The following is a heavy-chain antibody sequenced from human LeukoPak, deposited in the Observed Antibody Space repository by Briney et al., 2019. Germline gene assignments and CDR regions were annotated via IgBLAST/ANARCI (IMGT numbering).Heavy chain of an antibody. D-gene: IGHD3-3*01. V-gene: IGHV4-59*01. J-gene: IGHJ6*02. CDR3: ARDPDGDGMDV. CDR2: IYYSGST. Sequence: PETLSLTCTVSGGSISSYYWSWIRQPPGKGLEWIGYIYYSGSTNYNPSLKSRVTISVDTSKNQFSLKLSSVTAADTAVYYCARDPDGDGMDVWGQGTTVTVSS. CDR1: GGSISSYY.